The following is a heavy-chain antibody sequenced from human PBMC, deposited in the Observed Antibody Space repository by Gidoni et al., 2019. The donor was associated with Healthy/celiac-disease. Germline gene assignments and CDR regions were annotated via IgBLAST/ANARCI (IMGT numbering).Heavy chain of an antibody. CDR1: GGSISSYY. D-gene: IGHD6-19*01. CDR2: IYYSGST. CDR3: AVGAPGWPFDY. Sequence: QVQLQESGPGLVKPSETLSLTCTVSGGSISSYYWSWIRQPPGKGLEWIGYIYYSGSTNYNPSLKSRVTISVDTSKNQFSLKLSSVTAADTAVYYCAVGAPGWPFDYWGQGTLVTVSS. V-gene: IGHV4-59*01. J-gene: IGHJ4*02.